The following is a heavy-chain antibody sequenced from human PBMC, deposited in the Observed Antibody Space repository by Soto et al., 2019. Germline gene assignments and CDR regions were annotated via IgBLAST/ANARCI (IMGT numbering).Heavy chain of an antibody. CDR3: VRDWSTFWGMGV. CDR2: ISGSGTTI. J-gene: IGHJ6*02. CDR1: GFTFSDYY. V-gene: IGHV3-11*01. Sequence: NPGGSLRLSCAASGFTFSDYYMTWIRQAPGKGLEWVSYISGSGTTIYYTDSVKGRFTVSRDNAKNSVYLQMNSLRAEDTAVYYCVRDWSTFWGMGVWGQGTTVTVSS.